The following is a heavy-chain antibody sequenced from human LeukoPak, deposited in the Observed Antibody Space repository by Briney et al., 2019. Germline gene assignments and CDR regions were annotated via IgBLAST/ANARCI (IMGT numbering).Heavy chain of an antibody. Sequence: NPSQTLSLTCTVSGGSISSGSYYWSWIRQPAGKGLEWIGRIYTSGSTNYNPSLKSRVTISVDTSKNQFSPKLSSVTAADTAVYYCARDLYSGYGIDYWGQGTLVTVSS. J-gene: IGHJ4*02. CDR3: ARDLYSGYGIDY. CDR1: GGSISSGSYY. D-gene: IGHD5-12*01. CDR2: IYTSGST. V-gene: IGHV4-61*02.